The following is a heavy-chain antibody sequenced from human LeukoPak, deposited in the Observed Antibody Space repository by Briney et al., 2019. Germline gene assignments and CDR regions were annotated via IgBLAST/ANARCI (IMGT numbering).Heavy chain of an antibody. CDR3: ARFPNHYYDSSGYYYTAFDI. D-gene: IGHD3-22*01. V-gene: IGHV5-51*01. Sequence: GESLKTSCKGSGYSFTSYWIGWVRQMPGKGLEWMGIIYPGDSDTRYSPSFQGQVTISADKSISTAYLQWSSLKASDTAMYYCARFPNHYYDSSGYYYTAFDIWGQGTMVTVSS. CDR1: GYSFTSYW. CDR2: IYPGDSDT. J-gene: IGHJ3*02.